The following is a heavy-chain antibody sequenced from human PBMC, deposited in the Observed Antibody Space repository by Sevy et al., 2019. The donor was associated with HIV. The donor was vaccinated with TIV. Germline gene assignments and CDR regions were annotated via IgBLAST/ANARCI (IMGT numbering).Heavy chain of an antibody. D-gene: IGHD6-19*01. J-gene: IGHJ4*02. Sequence: GGSLRLSCAASGFTFSRYGMHWVRQAPVKGLEWVASLRFDGNNKHYVDSVMGRFTISRDDSKNTLYLQMNSLRSEDTAVYYSAKDSVARNLHFDYWGQGALVTVSS. V-gene: IGHV3-30*02. CDR2: LRFDGNNK. CDR3: AKDSVARNLHFDY. CDR1: GFTFSRYG.